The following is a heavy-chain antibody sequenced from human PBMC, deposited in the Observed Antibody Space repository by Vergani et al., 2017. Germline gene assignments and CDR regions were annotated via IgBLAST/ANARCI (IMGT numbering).Heavy chain of an antibody. V-gene: IGHV5-51*01. CDR2: IYPGDSDT. CDR3: ASEDYYDSSGYWPASFRY. J-gene: IGHJ4*02. Sequence: EVQLVQSGAEVKKPGESLKISCKGSGYSFTSYWIGWVRQMPGQGLEWMGIIYPGDSDTRYSPSVQGQVTISADKSISTAYLQWSSLKASDTAMYYCASEDYYDSSGYWPASFRYWGQGTLVTVSS. D-gene: IGHD3-22*01. CDR1: GYSFTSYW.